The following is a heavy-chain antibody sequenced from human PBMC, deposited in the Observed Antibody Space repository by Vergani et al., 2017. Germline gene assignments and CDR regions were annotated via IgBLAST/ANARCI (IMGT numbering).Heavy chain of an antibody. CDR3: ARGGYYYDSSDDAFDI. CDR1: GGSISSSSSY. J-gene: IGHJ3*02. V-gene: IGHV4-39*07. Sequence: QLQLQESGPGLVKPSETLSLTCTVSGGSISSSSSYWGWIRQPPGKGLEWIGSIYYSGSTYYNPSLKSRVTISVDTSKNQFSLKLSSVTAADTAVYYCARGGYYYDSSDDAFDIWGQGTMVTVSS. CDR2: IYYSGST. D-gene: IGHD3-22*01.